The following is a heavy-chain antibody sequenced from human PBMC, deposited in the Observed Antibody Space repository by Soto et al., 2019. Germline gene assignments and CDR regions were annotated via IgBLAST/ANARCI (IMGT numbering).Heavy chain of an antibody. CDR3: AREPMQLGYCSGGSCYSRYYYYGMDV. CDR2: IWYDGSNK. V-gene: IGHV3-33*01. CDR1: GFTFSSYG. Sequence: LSLTCAASGFTFSSYGMHWVRQAPGKGLEWVAVIWYDGSNKYYADSVKGRFTISRDNSKNTLYLQMNSLRAEDTAVYYCAREPMQLGYCSGGSCYSRYYYYGMDVWGQGTTVTVSS. D-gene: IGHD2-15*01. J-gene: IGHJ6*02.